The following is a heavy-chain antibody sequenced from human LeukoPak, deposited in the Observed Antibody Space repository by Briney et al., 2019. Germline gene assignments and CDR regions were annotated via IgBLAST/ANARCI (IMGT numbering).Heavy chain of an antibody. CDR2: IIPIFGTA. V-gene: IGHV1-69*05. J-gene: IGHJ4*02. D-gene: IGHD3-10*01. Sequence: SVKVSCKASGGTFSSYAISWVRHAPGQGLEWMGRIIPIFGTANYAQKFQRRVTITTDESTSTAYMELSSLRSEDTAVYYCGTRYYGSGADYWGQGTLVTVSS. CDR1: GGTFSSYA. CDR3: GTRYYGSGADY.